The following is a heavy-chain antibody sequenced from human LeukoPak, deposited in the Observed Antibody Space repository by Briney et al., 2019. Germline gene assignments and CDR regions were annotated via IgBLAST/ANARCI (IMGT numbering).Heavy chain of an antibody. CDR1: GFTLSSYG. D-gene: IGHD3-10*01. V-gene: IGHV3-33*01. Sequence: PGRSLRLSCTASGFTLSSYGMHWVRQAPGKGLEWVTVIWHDGSNKYYADSVKGRFTISRDNSKNTLYLQMNSLRAEDTAVYYCARDSSRYRLWFGDPKLGYWGQGTLVTVSS. CDR2: IWHDGSNK. CDR3: ARDSSRYRLWFGDPKLGY. J-gene: IGHJ4*02.